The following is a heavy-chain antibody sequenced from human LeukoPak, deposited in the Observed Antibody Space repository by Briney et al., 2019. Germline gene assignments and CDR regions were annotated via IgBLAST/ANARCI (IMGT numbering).Heavy chain of an antibody. V-gene: IGHV4-59*01. CDR3: ARFPYSSGADY. CDR2: IYYSGST. D-gene: IGHD6-19*01. J-gene: IGHJ4*02. Sequence: SESLSLTCTVAGGSISSSYWSWIRQPPRKGLEWNGYIYYSGSTNYNPSLKSRVTISVDTYKNQFSLKLSSVTAADTAVYYCARFPYSSGADYWGQGTLVTVSS. CDR1: GGSISSSY.